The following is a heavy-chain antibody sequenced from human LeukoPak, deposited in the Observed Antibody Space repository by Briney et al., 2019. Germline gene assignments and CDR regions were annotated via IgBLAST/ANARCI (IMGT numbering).Heavy chain of an antibody. V-gene: IGHV4-39*07. Sequence: SETLSLTCTVSGGSISSSSYYWGWIRQPPGKGLEWIGSIYYSGSTYYNPSLKSRVTISVDTSKNQCSLKLSSVTAADTAVYYCARDVVVAATFSLYYYYYMDVWGKGTTVTVSS. CDR1: GGSISSSSYY. CDR3: ARDVVVAATFSLYYYYYMDV. D-gene: IGHD2-15*01. J-gene: IGHJ6*03. CDR2: IYYSGST.